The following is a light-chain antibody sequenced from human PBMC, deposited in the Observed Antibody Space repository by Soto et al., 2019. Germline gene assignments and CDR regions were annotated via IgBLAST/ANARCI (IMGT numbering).Light chain of an antibody. CDR3: HHRSNWPYT. J-gene: IGKJ2*01. Sequence: EIVLTQSPATLSLSPGERATLSCRASQSVRTYLTWYQQKPGQAPRVLIYDVSNRATGIPARFSGSGSGTDFTLTISRLDPEDFAVYYCHHRSNWPYTFGQGTSLEIK. V-gene: IGKV3-11*01. CDR2: DVS. CDR1: QSVRTY.